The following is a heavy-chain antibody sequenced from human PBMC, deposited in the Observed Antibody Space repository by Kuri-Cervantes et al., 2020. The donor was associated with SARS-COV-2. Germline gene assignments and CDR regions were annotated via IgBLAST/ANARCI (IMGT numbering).Heavy chain of an antibody. CDR3: ASNGWGFRNPGGVSGFDY. Sequence: GESLKISCAASGFTFSRYSMNWVRQAPGKGLEWVSYISSSSSTIYYADSVKGRFTISRDNAKNSLYLQMNSLRAEDTAVYYCASNGWGFRNPGGVSGFDYWGQGTLVTVSS. V-gene: IGHV3-48*04. CDR2: ISSSSSTI. D-gene: IGHD3-16*01. CDR1: GFTFSRYS. J-gene: IGHJ4*02.